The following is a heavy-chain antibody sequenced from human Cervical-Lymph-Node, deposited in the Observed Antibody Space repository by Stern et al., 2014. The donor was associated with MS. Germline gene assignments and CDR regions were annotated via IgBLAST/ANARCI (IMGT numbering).Heavy chain of an antibody. D-gene: IGHD4-23*01. J-gene: IGHJ1*01. CDR3: AREGGNTAEYFQH. CDR1: GFTFSSSG. Sequence: VQLVESGGGVVQHGRSLRLSCAASGFTFSSSGMHWVRQAPGKGLEWLAIIWYDGSNTYYADSVKGRFTISRDNSKNTLYLQMNSLRAEDTAVYYCAREGGNTAEYFQHWGQGTLVTVSS. V-gene: IGHV3-33*01. CDR2: IWYDGSNT.